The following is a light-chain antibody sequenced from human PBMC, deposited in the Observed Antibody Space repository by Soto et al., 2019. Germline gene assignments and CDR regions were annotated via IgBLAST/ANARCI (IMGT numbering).Light chain of an antibody. J-gene: IGKJ4*01. Sequence: EIVMTQSPATVSVSLGERATLSCRASQSVSSNLAWYQQKPGQAPRLLIFHASTRATGIPARFSGSGSGTEFTLTISGLQSEDFAVYYCQQYGSSRALTFGGGTKVEIK. CDR1: QSVSSN. V-gene: IGKV3-15*01. CDR3: QQYGSSRALT. CDR2: HAS.